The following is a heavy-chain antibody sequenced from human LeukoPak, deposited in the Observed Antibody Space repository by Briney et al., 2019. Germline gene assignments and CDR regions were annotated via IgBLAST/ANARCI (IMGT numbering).Heavy chain of an antibody. V-gene: IGHV4-34*01. J-gene: IGHJ4*02. CDR2: INHSGST. D-gene: IGHD3-9*01. CDR3: ARIRMGDYDILTGYYALYYFDY. Sequence: SETLSLTCAVYGGSFSGYYWSWIRQPPGRGLEWIGEINHSGSTNYNPSLKSRVTISVDTFKNQFSLKLSSVTAADTAVYYCARIRMGDYDILTGYYALYYFDYWGQGTLVTVSS. CDR1: GGSFSGYY.